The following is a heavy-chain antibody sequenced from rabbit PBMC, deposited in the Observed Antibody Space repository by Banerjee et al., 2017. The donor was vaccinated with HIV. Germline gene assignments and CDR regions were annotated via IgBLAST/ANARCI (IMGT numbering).Heavy chain of an antibody. CDR2: IYTGSSGTT. V-gene: IGHV1S40*01. CDR3: ARDRYGSGSVDHDL. J-gene: IGHJ4*01. CDR1: GFSFSSSYY. D-gene: IGHD5-1*01. Sequence: QSLEESGGGLVQPEGSLTLTCTASGFSFSSSYYMCWVRQAPGKGLEWIGCIYTGSSGTTVYASWVNGRFTISKTSSTTVDLKMTSLTAADTATYFCARDRYGSGSVDHDLWGQGTLVTVS.